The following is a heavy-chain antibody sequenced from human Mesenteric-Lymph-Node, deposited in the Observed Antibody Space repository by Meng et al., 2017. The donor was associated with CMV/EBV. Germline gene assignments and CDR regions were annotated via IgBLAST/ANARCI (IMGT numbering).Heavy chain of an antibody. V-gene: IGHV3-33*06. D-gene: IGHD2/OR15-2a*01. CDR1: RFPFSSHG. J-gene: IGHJ6*02. CDR3: AKELGTGESFYFGMDV. CDR2: IWYDGSNK. Sequence: GGSLRLSCAASRFPFSSHGMHWVRQAPGKGLEWVAVIWYDGSNKYYADSVKGRFTISRDNSKNTLYLQMNSLRAEDTAIYYCAKELGTGESFYFGMDVWGQGTTVTVSS.